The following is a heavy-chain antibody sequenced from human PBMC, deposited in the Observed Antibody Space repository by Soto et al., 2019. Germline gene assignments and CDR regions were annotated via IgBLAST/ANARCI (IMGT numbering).Heavy chain of an antibody. CDR3: ARIRAPLYGMDV. Sequence: QVQLVQSRAEVKKPGASVKVSCQASGYTFTRNGINWVRQAPGQGLEWMGWISPYNGDTYYAQKFQGGDXTXTXXSTRTAYMELRSLRYDDTAVYSCARIRAPLYGMDVWGQGTTVTVSS. CDR2: ISPYNGDT. CDR1: GYTFTRNG. J-gene: IGHJ6*02. V-gene: IGHV1-18*01.